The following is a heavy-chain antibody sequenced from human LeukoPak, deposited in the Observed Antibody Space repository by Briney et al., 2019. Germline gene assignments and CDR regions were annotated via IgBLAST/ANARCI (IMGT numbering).Heavy chain of an antibody. J-gene: IGHJ4*02. D-gene: IGHD3-10*01. CDR1: GYTFTGYY. CDR2: INPSGDST. V-gene: IGHV1-46*01. CDR3: ARSMIRGVTYYFDY. Sequence: ASVKVSCKASGYTFTGYYIHWVRQAPGQGLEWMGVINPSGDSTSYAQKFQGRVTMTRDTSTRTVYMELSSLRSEDTAVHYCARSMIRGVTYYFDYWGQGTLVTVSS.